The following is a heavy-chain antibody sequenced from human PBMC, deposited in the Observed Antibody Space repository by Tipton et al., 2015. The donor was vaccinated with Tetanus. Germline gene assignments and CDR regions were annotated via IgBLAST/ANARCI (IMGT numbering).Heavy chain of an antibody. CDR3: ARQADNWFDP. Sequence: TLSLTCTVSGGSITSGTYYWGWIRQPPGKGLEGIGNIYYSGSTYYNSTLKSRVTISLDTSKNQFSLKMTSVTAADTAVYYCARQADNWFDPWGQGTLVAVSS. CDR1: GGSITSGTYY. CDR2: IYYSGST. J-gene: IGHJ5*02. V-gene: IGHV4-39*01.